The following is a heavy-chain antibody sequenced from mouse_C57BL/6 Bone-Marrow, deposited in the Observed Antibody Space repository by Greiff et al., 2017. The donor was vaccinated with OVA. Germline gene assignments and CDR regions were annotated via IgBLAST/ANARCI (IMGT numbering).Heavy chain of an antibody. D-gene: IGHD1-2*01. Sequence: VQLQQSGAELVRPGASVKLSCTASGFNIKDDYMHWVKQRPEQGLEWIGWIDPENGDTEYASKFQGKATITADTSSNTAYLQLSSLTSEDTAVYYCTTVTTACPRLYFDYWGQGTTLTVSS. CDR3: TTVTTACPRLYFDY. J-gene: IGHJ2*01. CDR1: GFNIKDDY. CDR2: IDPENGDT. V-gene: IGHV14-4*01.